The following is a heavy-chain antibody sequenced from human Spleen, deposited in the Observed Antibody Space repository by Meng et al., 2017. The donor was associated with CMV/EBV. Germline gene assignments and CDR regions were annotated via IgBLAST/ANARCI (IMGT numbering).Heavy chain of an antibody. CDR1: GFTFSDYL. J-gene: IGHJ4*02. V-gene: IGHV3-7*01. CDR3: ARNSGWYRHDN. Sequence: GESLKISCAASGFTFSDYLMSWVRQAPGEGLEWVAKIKEDGSEKGYVDSVKGRFTISRDNARNSLSLQMNSLRAADTAVYYGARNSGWYRHDNWDQRILVTVSS. CDR2: IKEDGSEK. D-gene: IGHD6-19*01.